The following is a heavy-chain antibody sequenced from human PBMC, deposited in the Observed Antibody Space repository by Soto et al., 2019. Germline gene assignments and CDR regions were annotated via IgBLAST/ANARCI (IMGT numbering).Heavy chain of an antibody. CDR2: IYYSGST. Sequence: SETLSLTCTVSGGSISSYYWSWIRQPPGKGLEWIWYIYYSGSTNYNPSLKSRVTISVDTSKNQFSLKLSSVTAADTAVYYCARNYDFWSGYYFPFDYWGQGTLVTVSS. V-gene: IGHV4-59*01. CDR3: ARNYDFWSGYYFPFDY. CDR1: GGSISSYY. J-gene: IGHJ4*02. D-gene: IGHD3-3*01.